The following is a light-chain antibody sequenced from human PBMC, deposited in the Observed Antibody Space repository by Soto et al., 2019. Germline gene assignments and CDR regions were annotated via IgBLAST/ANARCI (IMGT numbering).Light chain of an antibody. Sequence: SHELTQPPSVSVSPGQTARITCSGDALPKQYAYWYQQKPGQAPVLVIYKDSERPSGIPERFSGSSSGTTVTLTISGVQAEDEADYYCQSADSSGTYVFGTGTKLTVL. V-gene: IGLV3-25*03. CDR2: KDS. CDR1: ALPKQY. J-gene: IGLJ1*01. CDR3: QSADSSGTYV.